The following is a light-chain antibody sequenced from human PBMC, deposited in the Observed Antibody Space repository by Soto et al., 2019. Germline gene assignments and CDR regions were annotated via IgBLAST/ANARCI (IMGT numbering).Light chain of an antibody. V-gene: IGKV3D-15*01. CDR2: GAS. Sequence: EILMTQSPATLSVTAGERATLSCRASQSLNRNLAWYQQKPGQAPRLIIYGASTRASGIPARFSGSGSGTEFTLTISSLQSEVFALYYCQHYNDWPPAFTFGPGTKVDL. CDR1: QSLNRN. CDR3: QHYNDWPPAFT. J-gene: IGKJ3*01.